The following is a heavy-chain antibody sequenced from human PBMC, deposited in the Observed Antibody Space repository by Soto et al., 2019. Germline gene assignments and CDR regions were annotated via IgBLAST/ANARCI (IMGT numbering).Heavy chain of an antibody. CDR2: ISHSGSS. D-gene: IGHD5-12*01. Sequence: PGGSLRLSCVGSGFRISNYFMSWVRQAPGKGLEWIGEISHSGSSNYIPSLKSRATISVDTSKNQFSLELNSVTAADTGVYYCAAVDIVATRADYYYYGMVVWGQGTTVTVSS. CDR1: GFRISNYF. CDR3: AAVDIVATRADYYYYGMVV. V-gene: IGHV4-34*08. J-gene: IGHJ6*02.